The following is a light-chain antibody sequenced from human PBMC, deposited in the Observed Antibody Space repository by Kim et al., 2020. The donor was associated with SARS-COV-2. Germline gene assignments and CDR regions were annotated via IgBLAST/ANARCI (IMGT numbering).Light chain of an antibody. V-gene: IGKV1-27*01. CDR3: QKYSSSPFT. CDR2: AGS. J-gene: IGKJ3*01. CDR1: QDISNF. Sequence: ASVGDRVTISCRASQDISNFLAWYQQRPGKVPKLLIYAGSTLQSGVPPRFSGSGAGTVFTLTISSLQPEDAATYYCQKYSSSPFTFGPGTKVDIK.